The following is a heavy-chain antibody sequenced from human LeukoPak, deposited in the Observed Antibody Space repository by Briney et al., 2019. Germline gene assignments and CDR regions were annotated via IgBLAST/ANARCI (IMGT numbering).Heavy chain of an antibody. Sequence: SETLSLTCTVSGGSISSSSYYWGWIRQPPGKGLEWIGSIYYSGNTYYNASLKSRVTISGDTSKNQFSLILSSVTAADTTVYYCATPGLARAYWGQGTLVTVSS. J-gene: IGHJ4*02. V-gene: IGHV4-39*01. CDR2: IYYSGNT. CDR1: GGSISSSSYY. CDR3: ATPGLARAY.